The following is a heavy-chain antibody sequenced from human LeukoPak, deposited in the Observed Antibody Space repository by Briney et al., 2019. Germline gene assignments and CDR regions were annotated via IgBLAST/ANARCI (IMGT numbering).Heavy chain of an antibody. CDR1: GFSLSTSGVG. Sequence: SGPTLVKPTQTLTLTCTFSGFSLSTSGVGVGWIRQPPGKALEWLALIYWDDDKRYSPSLKSRLTITKDTSKNQVVLTMTNMDHVDTATYYCAHNWFLVGATDYYYMDVWGKGTTVTVSS. D-gene: IGHD1-26*01. V-gene: IGHV2-5*02. CDR3: AHNWFLVGATDYYYMDV. CDR2: IYWDDDK. J-gene: IGHJ6*03.